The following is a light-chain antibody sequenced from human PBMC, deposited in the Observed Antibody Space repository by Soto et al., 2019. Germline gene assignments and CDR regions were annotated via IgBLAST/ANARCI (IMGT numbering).Light chain of an antibody. CDR3: QQYYSTPQT. V-gene: IGKV4-1*01. CDR2: WAS. CDR1: QSVLYSSNNKNY. J-gene: IGKJ2*01. Sequence: DIVMTQSPDSLAVSLGERSTINCKSSQSVLYSSNNKNYLAWYQQKTGQPPKLLIYWASTRESGVPDRFSGRGSGTDFTLTISSLQAEDVAVYSCQQYYSTPQTFGQGTKLEIK.